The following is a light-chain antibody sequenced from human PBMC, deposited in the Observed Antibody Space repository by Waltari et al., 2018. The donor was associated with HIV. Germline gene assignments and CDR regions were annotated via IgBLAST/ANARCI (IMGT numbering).Light chain of an antibody. J-gene: IGLJ2*01. CDR2: ADN. CDR3: QVWDSSGDPYVV. V-gene: IGLV3-21*02. CDR1: KIGSKS. Sequence: SFVLTQPPSVSVAPGQTARITCGGNKIGSKSVHWYQQKPGQAPLLVVYADNDRPSGIPERFSGSNSGNTATLTINRVEAGDEADYYCQVWDSSGDPYVVFGGGTKLTVL.